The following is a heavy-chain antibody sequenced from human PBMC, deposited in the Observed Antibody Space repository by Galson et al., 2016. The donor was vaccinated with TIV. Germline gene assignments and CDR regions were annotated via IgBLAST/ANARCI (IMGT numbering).Heavy chain of an antibody. CDR1: GFTFDDYA. Sequence: SLRLSCAGSGFTFDDYAMTWLRQAPGKGLEWVGFIRRGAHGGTAEYAASAKGRFTISRDDSKSVAYLEMNSLKKEDTAVYYCSRGSFEPWGRGTLVIVSS. CDR2: IRRGAHGGTA. D-gene: IGHD3-3*02. J-gene: IGHJ5*02. V-gene: IGHV3-49*03. CDR3: SRGSFEP.